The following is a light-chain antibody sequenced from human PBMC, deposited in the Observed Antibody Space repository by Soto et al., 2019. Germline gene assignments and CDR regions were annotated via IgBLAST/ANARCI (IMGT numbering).Light chain of an antibody. CDR1: HSVTSNY. V-gene: IGKV3-20*01. CDR2: GAS. J-gene: IGKJ5*01. CDR3: QQYVSSTLN. Sequence: SPGTLSLSPGERATLSCRASHSVTSNYLAWYQQRPGQAPRLLIYGASSRATGIPDSFSGSGSVTGFTLTISRLEPEDFAVYYCQQYVSSTLNFGQGTRLEIK.